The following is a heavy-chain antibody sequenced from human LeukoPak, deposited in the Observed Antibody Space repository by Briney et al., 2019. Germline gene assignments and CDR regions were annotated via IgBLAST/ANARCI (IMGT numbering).Heavy chain of an antibody. CDR2: ISYDGSNK. V-gene: IGHV3-30-3*01. J-gene: IGHJ4*02. D-gene: IGHD6-13*01. Sequence: GGSLRLSCAASGFTFSTYAMHWVRQAPGKGLEWVAVISYDGSNKYYADSVKGRFTISRDNSKNTLYLQMNSLRAEDTAVCYCARDREQLGSFDYWGQGTLVTVSS. CDR1: GFTFSTYA. CDR3: ARDREQLGSFDY.